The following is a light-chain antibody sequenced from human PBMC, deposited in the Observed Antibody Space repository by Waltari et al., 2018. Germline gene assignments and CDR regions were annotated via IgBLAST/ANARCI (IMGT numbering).Light chain of an antibody. V-gene: IGLV1-47*03. CDR3: AAWDDSLSGPGV. CDR2: RSN. J-gene: IGLJ3*02. CDR1: SSNIGTNY. Sequence: QSVLTQPPSASGTPGQRVTISCSGSSSNIGTNYVYWYQQVPGTAPKLLMYRSNQRPSGVPDRFSGSKSGTSASLAISGLWSEDEADFYCAAWDDSLSGPGVFGGGTKLTVL.